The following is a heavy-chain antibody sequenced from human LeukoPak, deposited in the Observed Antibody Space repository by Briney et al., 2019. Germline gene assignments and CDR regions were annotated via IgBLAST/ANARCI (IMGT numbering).Heavy chain of an antibody. D-gene: IGHD2-2*02. CDR1: GYTFTGYY. CDR2: INPNSGGT. J-gene: IGHJ4*02. V-gene: IGHV1-2*02. Sequence: ASVKVSCKASGYTFTGYYMHWVRQAPGQGLEWMGWINPNSGGTNYAQKFQGRVTMIRDTSISTAYMELSRLRSDDTAVYYCARDLGYCSSTSCYTRGGFDYWGQGTLVTVSS. CDR3: ARDLGYCSSTSCYTRGGFDY.